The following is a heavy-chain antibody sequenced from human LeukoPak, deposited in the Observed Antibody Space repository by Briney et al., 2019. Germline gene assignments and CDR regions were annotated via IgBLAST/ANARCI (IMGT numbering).Heavy chain of an antibody. CDR2: ISSSSDTI. CDR1: GLTFSTYN. V-gene: IGHV3-48*01. D-gene: IGHD2-2*01. CDR3: ARPYCSSTDCPTFDD. J-gene: IGHJ4*02. Sequence: HSGGSLRLSCVVSGLTFSTYNMNWVRQAPGKGLEWVSYISSSSDTIFYADSVRGRFTISRDNAKKSLYLQMSSLRAEDTAVYYCARPYCSSTDCPTFDDWGQGTLVTVSS.